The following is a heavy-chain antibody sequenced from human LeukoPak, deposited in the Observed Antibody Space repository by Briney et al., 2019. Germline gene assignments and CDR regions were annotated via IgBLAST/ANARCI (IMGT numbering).Heavy chain of an antibody. CDR2: ISWDGGST. Sequence: PGGSLRLSCAASGFTFDDYAMHWVRQAPGKGLEWVSLISWDGGSTYYADSVKGRFTISRDNAKNSLYLQMNSLRAEDTAVYYCAYGARYDSWGQGTLVTVSS. CDR1: GFTFDDYA. CDR3: AYGARYDS. D-gene: IGHD3-22*01. V-gene: IGHV3-43D*03. J-gene: IGHJ4*02.